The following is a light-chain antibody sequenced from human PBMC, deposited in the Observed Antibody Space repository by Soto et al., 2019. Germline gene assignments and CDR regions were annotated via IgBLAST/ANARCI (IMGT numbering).Light chain of an antibody. J-gene: IGKJ3*01. CDR2: DAS. V-gene: IGKV3-11*01. CDR3: QQRSNWPPFFT. Sequence: EIVLTQSPATLSLSPGERATLSCRASQSVSSYLAWYQQKPGQAHRLLIYDASNRATGIPARFSGSGSGTDFTLTISCLEPEDLAVYYFQQRSNWPPFFTFGPGTKVDIK. CDR1: QSVSSY.